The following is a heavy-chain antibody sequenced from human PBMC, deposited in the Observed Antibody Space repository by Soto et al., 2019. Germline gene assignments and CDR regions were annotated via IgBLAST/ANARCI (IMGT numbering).Heavy chain of an antibody. CDR3: ARYGDPRYYYYYYGMDV. Sequence: GGSLRLSCAASGFTFSSYWMSWVRQAPGKGLEWVANIKQVGSEKYYVDSVKGRFTISRDNAKNSLYLQMNSLRAEDTAVYYCARYGDPRYYYYYYGMDVWGQGTTVTVSS. J-gene: IGHJ6*02. D-gene: IGHD4-17*01. CDR1: GFTFSSYW. V-gene: IGHV3-7*05. CDR2: IKQVGSEK.